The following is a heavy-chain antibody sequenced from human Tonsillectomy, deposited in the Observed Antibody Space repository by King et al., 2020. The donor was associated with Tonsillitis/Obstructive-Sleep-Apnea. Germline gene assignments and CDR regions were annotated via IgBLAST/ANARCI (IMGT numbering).Heavy chain of an antibody. CDR1: GFTFDDYA. D-gene: IGHD5-12*01. CDR2: ISWNSGSI. CDR3: IKGGVATILPFDY. J-gene: IGHJ4*02. Sequence: VQLVESGGGLVQPGRSLRLSCAASGFTFDDYAMHWVRQAPGKGLEWVSGISWNSGSIGYADSVKGRFTISRDNARNSLYLQMNSLRAEDTAFYYSIKGGVATILPFDYWGQGTLVTVSS. V-gene: IGHV3-9*01.